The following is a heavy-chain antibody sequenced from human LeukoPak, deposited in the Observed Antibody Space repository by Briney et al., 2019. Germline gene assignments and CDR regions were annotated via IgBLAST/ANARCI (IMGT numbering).Heavy chain of an antibody. CDR3: ARERQNHRSGYYMDV. Sequence: TGGSLRLSCAASGFTFSSYAMDWVRQAPGKGLEWVTIISYDGSNKYYADYVKGRFTISRDNAKNSLYLQMNSLRAEDTAVYYCARERQNHRSGYYMDVWGKGTTVTVSS. J-gene: IGHJ6*03. CDR1: GFTFSSYA. CDR2: ISYDGSNK. V-gene: IGHV3-30*04. D-gene: IGHD3-3*01.